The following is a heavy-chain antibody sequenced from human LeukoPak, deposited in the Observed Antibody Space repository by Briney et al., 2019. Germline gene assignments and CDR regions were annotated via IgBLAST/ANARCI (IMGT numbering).Heavy chain of an antibody. Sequence: SQTLSLTCTVSGGSINSGGSYWSWIRQHPGKGLEWIGCIYHSWSSYYNPSLNSRVTMSVDTSKNQFSLKLSSVTAADSAVYYCARDRGGYNWYFDLWGRGTLVTVSS. CDR3: ARDRGGYNWYFDL. CDR1: GGSINSGGSY. V-gene: IGHV4-31*03. J-gene: IGHJ2*01. D-gene: IGHD5-12*01. CDR2: IYHSWSS.